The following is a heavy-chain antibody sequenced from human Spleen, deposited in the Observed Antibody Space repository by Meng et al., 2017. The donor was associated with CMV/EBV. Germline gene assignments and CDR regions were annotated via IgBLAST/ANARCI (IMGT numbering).Heavy chain of an antibody. CDR2: INSSSNST. CDR3: AKDRCTSVSCHSDY. Sequence: CAGSGFTFNDNAMSWVRPAPGRELRWVSVINSSSNSTYYVDSVKGRFTISRDDSKNTLYLQMHSLRAEDTAVYYCAKDRCTSVSCHSDYWGQGTLVTVSS. D-gene: IGHD2-15*01. CDR1: GFTFNDNA. V-gene: IGHV3-23*03. J-gene: IGHJ4*02.